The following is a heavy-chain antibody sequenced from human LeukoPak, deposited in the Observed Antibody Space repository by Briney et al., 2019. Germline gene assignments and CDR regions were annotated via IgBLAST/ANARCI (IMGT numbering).Heavy chain of an antibody. Sequence: GGSLRLSCAASGLTCSHNYVSRVRQAPGKGLEWVSAIHTSGDTCYADSVKGRFTISRDTSKNTLYLQINSLRVEDTAVYYCIVFGDSNHWGQGTLVTVSS. J-gene: IGHJ5*02. CDR1: GLTCSHNY. CDR2: IHTSGDT. D-gene: IGHD4-17*01. CDR3: IVFGDSNH. V-gene: IGHV3-53*01.